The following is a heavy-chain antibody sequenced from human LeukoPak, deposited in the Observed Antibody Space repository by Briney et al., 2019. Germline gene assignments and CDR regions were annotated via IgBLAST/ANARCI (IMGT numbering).Heavy chain of an antibody. CDR1: GDSVSGNSGT. CDR3: AMQYSGKLDY. CDR2: TYYRSKWYN. J-gene: IGHJ4*02. V-gene: IGHV6-1*01. D-gene: IGHD5-12*01. Sequence: SQTLSLTCAISGDSVSGNSGTWNWVRQSPSSGLEWLGRTYYRSKWYNDYALSVKSRITINPDTSKNQFSLQLNSVTPEDTAVYYCAMQYSGKLDYWAQGTLVTVSS.